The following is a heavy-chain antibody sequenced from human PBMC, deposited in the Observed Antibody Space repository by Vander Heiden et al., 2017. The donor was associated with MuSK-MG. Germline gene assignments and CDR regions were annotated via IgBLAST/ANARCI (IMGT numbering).Heavy chain of an antibody. CDR1: GYKFFAYW. D-gene: IGHD1-20*01. CDR3: ARGSITSHSLFDA. J-gene: IGHJ4*02. V-gene: IGHV5-51*01. CDR2: IYPADSDT. Sequence: EVQLVQSGAEVKKAGESLKISCQGSGYKFFAYWIGWGRQMPGKGLEWMGIIYPADSDTRYSPSFQGQVTISADKSMNTAYLEWNSLKASDTAMYFCARGSITSHSLFDAWGQGTLVTVSS.